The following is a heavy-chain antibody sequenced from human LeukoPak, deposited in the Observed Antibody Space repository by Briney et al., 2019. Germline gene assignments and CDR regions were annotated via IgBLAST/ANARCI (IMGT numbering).Heavy chain of an antibody. CDR2: IYHSGST. D-gene: IGHD3-3*01. CDR1: GGSISSGGYS. Sequence: PSETLSLTCAVSGGSISSGGYSWSWIRQPPGTGLEWIGYIYHSGSTYHNPSLKSRVTISVDRSKNQFSLKLSSVTAADTAVYYCARGDYDFWSGYYDGGSYFDYWGQGTLVTVSS. CDR3: ARGDYDFWSGYYDGGSYFDY. V-gene: IGHV4-30-2*01. J-gene: IGHJ4*02.